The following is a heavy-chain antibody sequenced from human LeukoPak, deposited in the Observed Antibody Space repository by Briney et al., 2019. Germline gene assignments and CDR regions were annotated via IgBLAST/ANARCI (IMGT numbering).Heavy chain of an antibody. Sequence: ASVKFSCKASGGTFSSYAISWVRQAPGQGLEWMGGIIPIFGTANYAQKFQGRVTITTDESTSTAYMELSSLRSEDTAVYYCARDWPSGVVVSAATAFDIWGQGTMVTVSS. CDR3: ARDWPSGVVVSAATAFDI. CDR2: IIPIFGTA. V-gene: IGHV1-69*05. D-gene: IGHD2-2*01. J-gene: IGHJ3*02. CDR1: GGTFSSYA.